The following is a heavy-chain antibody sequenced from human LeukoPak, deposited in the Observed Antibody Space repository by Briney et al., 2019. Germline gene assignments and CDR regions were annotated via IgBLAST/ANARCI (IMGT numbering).Heavy chain of an antibody. J-gene: IGHJ4*02. CDR2: ISGSNSYI. CDR1: GFTVSSYT. CDR3: ARALTTLTYDGY. D-gene: IGHD1-1*01. Sequence: GGSLRLSCAASGFTVSSYTMHWIRQAPGKGLEWVSSISGSNSYIFYADSVKGRFTVSRDNAKDSLYLQMNSLRAEATAVYYCARALTTLTYDGYWGQGTLVTVSS. V-gene: IGHV3-21*01.